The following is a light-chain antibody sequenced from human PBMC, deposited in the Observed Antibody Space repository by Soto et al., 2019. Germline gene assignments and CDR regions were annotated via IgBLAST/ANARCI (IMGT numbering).Light chain of an antibody. CDR1: QSISNY. Sequence: DIQMTQSPSSLSASVGDRVTITCRASQSISNYLNWYQQKPGKATKLLIYTASSMQSGVPSRFSGRGSETDFTLTISSLQPDDSATYYCQQSFSPLWPFGQGTKVEV. J-gene: IGKJ1*01. CDR2: TAS. V-gene: IGKV1-39*01. CDR3: QQSFSPLWP.